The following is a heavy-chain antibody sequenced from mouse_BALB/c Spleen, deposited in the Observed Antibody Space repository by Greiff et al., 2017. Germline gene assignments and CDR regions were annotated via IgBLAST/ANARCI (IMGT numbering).Heavy chain of an antibody. J-gene: IGHJ3*01. D-gene: IGHD1-1*01. CDR2: ISSGGSYT. Sequence: EVKLMESGGGLVKPGGSLKLSCAASGFTFSSYAMSWVRQSPEKRLEWVAEISSGGSYTYYPDTVTGRFTISRDNAKNTLYLEMSSLRSEDTAMYYCARYGSSYDWFAYWGQGTLVTVSA. CDR3: ARYGSSYDWFAY. CDR1: GFTFSSYA. V-gene: IGHV5-9-4*01.